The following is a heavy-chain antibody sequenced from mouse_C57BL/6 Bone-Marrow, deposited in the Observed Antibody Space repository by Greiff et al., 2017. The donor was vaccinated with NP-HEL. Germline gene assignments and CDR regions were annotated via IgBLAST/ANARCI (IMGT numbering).Heavy chain of an antibody. D-gene: IGHD2-5*01. CDR2: IWSDGST. Sequence: QVQLQQSGPGLVAPSQSLSITCTVSGFSLTSYGVHWVRQPPGQGLEWLVVIWSDGSTTYNSALKSRLSISKDNSKSQVFLKMNSLQTDDTAMYYWARHPYSNPYYAMDYWGKGPSVTVSS. V-gene: IGHV2-6-1*01. CDR1: GFSLTSYG. CDR3: ARHPYSNPYYAMDY. J-gene: IGHJ4*01.